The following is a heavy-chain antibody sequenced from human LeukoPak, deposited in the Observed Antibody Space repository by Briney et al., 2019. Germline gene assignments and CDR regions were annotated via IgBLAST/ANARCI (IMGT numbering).Heavy chain of an antibody. J-gene: IGHJ4*02. CDR1: GFTFSSYS. CDR3: ARDQYSSGWFDY. Sequence: GGSLRLSCAASGFTFSSYSMNWVRQAPGKGLEWVSSISSSSSYIYYADSVKGRFTISRDNAKNSLHLQMNSLRAEDTALYYCARDQYSSGWFDYWGQGTLVTVSS. D-gene: IGHD6-19*01. CDR2: ISSSSSYI. V-gene: IGHV3-21*04.